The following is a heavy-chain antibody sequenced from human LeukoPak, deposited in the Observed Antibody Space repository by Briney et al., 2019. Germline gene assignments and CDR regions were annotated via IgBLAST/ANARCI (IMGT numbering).Heavy chain of an antibody. CDR1: GFSVSSYA. V-gene: IGHV3-30-3*02. CDR3: ANERGYNYGYSFDY. CDR2: IPNDGSKT. D-gene: IGHD5-18*01. Sequence: GGSLRLSCAASGFSVSSYAMYWVRQAQGKGLEWVAAIPNDGSKTYYADSVKGRFTISRDNSKNTLYLQMNSLRTEDTAVYYCANERGYNYGYSFDYWGQGTLVTVSS. J-gene: IGHJ4*02.